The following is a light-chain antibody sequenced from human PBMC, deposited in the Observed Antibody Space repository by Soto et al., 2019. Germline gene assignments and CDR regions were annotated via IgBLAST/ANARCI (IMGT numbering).Light chain of an antibody. J-gene: IGLJ1*01. CDR1: SSDVGGYNY. CDR2: EVN. CDR3: SSYTSTGEV. Sequence: QSVLTQPASVSGSPGQSITISCTGTSSDVGGYNYVSWYQHHPGKAPKLMIYEVNNRPSGVSNRFSGSKSGNTASLTISGLQAGDEADYYCSSYTSTGEVFGTGTKLTVL. V-gene: IGLV2-14*01.